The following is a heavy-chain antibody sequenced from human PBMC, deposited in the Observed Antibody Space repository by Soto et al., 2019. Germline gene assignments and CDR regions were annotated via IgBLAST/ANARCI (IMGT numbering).Heavy chain of an antibody. J-gene: IGHJ5*02. CDR3: ARARSDFDA. CDR1: GGSFSSNYY. V-gene: IGHV4-30-4*01. CDR2: ISYSAST. Sequence: PSESLSLTCTVSGGSFSSNYYWTWIRQPRARGLGCIGYISYSASTYLSPSLHGPFTISLDTSQFQFSLRLSSVSAAALAVYYCARARSDFDAWDQGT. D-gene: IGHD1-26*01.